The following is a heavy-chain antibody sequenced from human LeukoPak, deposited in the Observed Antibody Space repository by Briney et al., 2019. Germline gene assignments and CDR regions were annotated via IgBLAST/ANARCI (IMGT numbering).Heavy chain of an antibody. V-gene: IGHV3-7*01. CDR1: GFTFSSYW. CDR3: ARSRTAYYNVYADF. CDR2: IKEDGREK. J-gene: IGHJ4*02. Sequence: GGSLRLSCVASGFTFSSYWMSWFRQSPGKGLEWVANIKEDGREKDYADYVKGRFTISRDNAKNSLSLKMSSLRDEDTAVFYCARSRTAYYNVYADFWGQGTLVTVSS. D-gene: IGHD1-26*01.